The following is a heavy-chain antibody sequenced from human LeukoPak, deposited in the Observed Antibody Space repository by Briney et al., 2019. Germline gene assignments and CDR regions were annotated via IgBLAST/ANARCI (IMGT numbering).Heavy chain of an antibody. V-gene: IGHV4-34*01. D-gene: IGHD3-9*01. CDR2: INHSGST. CDR3: ARTAGYFHWSGDY. Sequence: SETLSLTCAVYGGSFSGYYWSWIRQPPGKGLEWIGEINHSGSTNYNPSLKSRVTISVDTSKNQFSLKLSSVTAADTAVYYCARTAGYFHWSGDYWGQGTLVTVSS. CDR1: GGSFSGYY. J-gene: IGHJ4*02.